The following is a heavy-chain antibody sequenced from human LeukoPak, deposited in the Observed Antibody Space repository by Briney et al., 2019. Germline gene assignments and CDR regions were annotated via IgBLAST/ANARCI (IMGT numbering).Heavy chain of an antibody. Sequence: ASVTVSFKTSGYTFTTYHINWVRQASGQGLAWLGWMNPYSGDRGYAQRFQGRLSITSDTSISTAYMELGSLKSDDTAVYFCARTTSLTASGYDCWGQGTLVTVSS. V-gene: IGHV1-8*03. CDR2: MNPYSGDR. CDR3: ARTTSLTASGYDC. CDR1: GYTFTTYH. J-gene: IGHJ4*02. D-gene: IGHD4-17*01.